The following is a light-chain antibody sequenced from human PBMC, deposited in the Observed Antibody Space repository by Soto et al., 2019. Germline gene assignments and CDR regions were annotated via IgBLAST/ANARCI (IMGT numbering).Light chain of an antibody. CDR2: AAS. CDR1: QSISSY. J-gene: IGKJ5*01. CDR3: QQSYSTPRSN. Sequence: IQMTQSPSSLSASVGDRVTITCRASQSISSYLNWYQQKPGKAPKLLIYAASSLQSGVPSRFSGSGSGTDFTLNISSLQPEDFATYYCQQSYSTPRSNVGQGTRLEIK. V-gene: IGKV1-39*01.